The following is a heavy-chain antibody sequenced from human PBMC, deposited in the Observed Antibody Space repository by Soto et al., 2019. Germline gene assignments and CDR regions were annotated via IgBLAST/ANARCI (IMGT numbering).Heavy chain of an antibody. V-gene: IGHV3-33*01. CDR3: ARDPPDDSSGYYSLDY. Sequence: QVQLVESGGVVVQPGRSLRLSCAASGFTFSSYGMHWVRQAPGKGLEWVAVMWSEGGNKYYADSVKGRFTISRDNSKNTLYIQRNRLRAGDTAVYYCARDPPDDSSGYYSLDYWGQGTLVTVSS. D-gene: IGHD3-22*01. J-gene: IGHJ4*02. CDR2: MWSEGGNK. CDR1: GFTFSSYG.